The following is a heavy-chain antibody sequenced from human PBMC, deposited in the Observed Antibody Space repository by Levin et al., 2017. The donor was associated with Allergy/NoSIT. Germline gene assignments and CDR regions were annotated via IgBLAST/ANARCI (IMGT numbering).Heavy chain of an antibody. CDR2: ISWNSGSI. CDR3: AKGGDDYGDYDFDY. D-gene: IGHD4-17*01. Sequence: SLKISCAASGFTFDDYAMHWVRQAPGKGLEWVSGISWNSGSIGYADSVKGRFTISRDNAKNSLYLQMNSLRAEDTALYYCAKGGDDYGDYDFDYWGQGTLVTVSS. V-gene: IGHV3-9*01. J-gene: IGHJ4*02. CDR1: GFTFDDYA.